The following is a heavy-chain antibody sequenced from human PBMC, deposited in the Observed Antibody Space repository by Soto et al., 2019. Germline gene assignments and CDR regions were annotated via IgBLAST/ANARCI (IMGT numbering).Heavy chain of an antibody. CDR3: AKDRGGGSSSSFDY. CDR1: GFTFSSYG. D-gene: IGHD2-15*01. J-gene: IGHJ4*02. CDR2: ISYDGSNK. V-gene: IGHV3-30*18. Sequence: LRLSFAASGFTFSSYGMHWVRQAPGKGLEWVAVISYDGSNKYYADSVKGRFTISRDNSKNTLYLQMNSLRAEDTAVYYCAKDRGGGSSSSFDYWGQGTLVTVSS.